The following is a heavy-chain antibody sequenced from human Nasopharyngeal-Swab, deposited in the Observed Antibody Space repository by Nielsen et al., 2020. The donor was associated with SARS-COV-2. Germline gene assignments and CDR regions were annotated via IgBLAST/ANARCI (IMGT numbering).Heavy chain of an antibody. Sequence: GESLKISCAASGFTFSSYSMNWVRQAPGKGLEWVSSISSSSSYIYYADSVKGRFTISRDNAKNSLYLQMNSLRAEDTAVYYCARETPLRRSWYLRGSYYYGMDVWGQVTTVTVSS. CDR2: ISSSSSYI. CDR1: GFTFSSYS. J-gene: IGHJ6*02. CDR3: ARETPLRRSWYLRGSYYYGMDV. D-gene: IGHD6-13*01. V-gene: IGHV3-21*01.